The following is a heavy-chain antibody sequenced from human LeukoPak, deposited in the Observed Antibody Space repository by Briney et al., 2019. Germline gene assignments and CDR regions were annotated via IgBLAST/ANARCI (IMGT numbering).Heavy chain of an antibody. D-gene: IGHD3-10*01. J-gene: IGHJ4*02. CDR3: ASLGSGTIDY. CDR2: MNPNSGNT. Sequence: GASLKVSCKASGYTFTSYDINSVRQATGQGVEWMGWMNPNSGNTGSPQKFQGRVTMTSNTPISTAYMELSSRRSQDTAVYYGASLGSGTIDYWGQGTLVTVSS. CDR1: GYTFTSYD. V-gene: IGHV1-8*01.